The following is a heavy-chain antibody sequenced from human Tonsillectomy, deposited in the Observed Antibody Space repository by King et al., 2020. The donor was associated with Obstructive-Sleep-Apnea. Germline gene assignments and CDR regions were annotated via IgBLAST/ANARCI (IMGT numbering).Heavy chain of an antibody. Sequence: VQLVESGGGLVQPGGSLVLTCAASGFTFNRYAMSWVRQAPVKGLEWVSSITTGGGSTYYTDSVKGRFTISRDNSKNTLYLQMNSLRAEDTAVYYCAKGGGDFDYWGQGALVTVSS. J-gene: IGHJ4*02. D-gene: IGHD2-15*01. CDR2: ITTGGGST. CDR1: GFTFNRYA. CDR3: AKGGGDFDY. V-gene: IGHV3-23*04.